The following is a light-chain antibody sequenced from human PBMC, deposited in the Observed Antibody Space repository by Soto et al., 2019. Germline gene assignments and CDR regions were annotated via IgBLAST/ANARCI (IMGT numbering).Light chain of an antibody. CDR1: QSVSSY. CDR3: QQRSNWPT. CDR2: DAS. V-gene: IGKV3-11*01. J-gene: IGKJ4*01. Sequence: EIVLTQSPATLSLSPGERATLSCRASQSVSSYLAWYQQKHGQAPRLLIYDASNRATGIPARFSGSGSGTDFTLTFSSLEPEDFAVYYCQQRSNWPTFGGGTKVDIK.